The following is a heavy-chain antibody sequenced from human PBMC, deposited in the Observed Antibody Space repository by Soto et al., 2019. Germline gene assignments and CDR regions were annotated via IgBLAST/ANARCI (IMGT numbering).Heavy chain of an antibody. J-gene: IGHJ4*02. CDR2: IYYSGST. CDR1: GGSISSGDYY. V-gene: IGHV4-30-4*01. CDR3: ARVPTRRYAFWSGSDPRFFFDY. D-gene: IGHD3-3*01. Sequence: SETLALTCTVSGGSISSGDYYGSWIRQPPGKGLEWIGYIYYSGSTYYNPSLKSRVTISVDTSKNQFSLKLSSVTAADTAVYYCARVPTRRYAFWSGSDPRFFFDYWGQGTLVTVSS.